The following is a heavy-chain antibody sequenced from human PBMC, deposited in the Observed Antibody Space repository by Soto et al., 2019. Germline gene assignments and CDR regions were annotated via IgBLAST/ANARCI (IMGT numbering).Heavy chain of an antibody. CDR3: ARGSGSGRNYDYGMDV. Sequence: QVQLVQSGAEVKKPGSSVKVSCKASGGTFSSYAISWVRQAPGQGLEWMGGIIPIFGTANYAQKFQGRVTITADESTSTAYRELSSLRSEDTAVYYCARGSGSGRNYDYGMDVWGQGTTVTVSS. CDR2: IIPIFGTA. D-gene: IGHD3-10*01. CDR1: GGTFSSYA. J-gene: IGHJ6*02. V-gene: IGHV1-69*01.